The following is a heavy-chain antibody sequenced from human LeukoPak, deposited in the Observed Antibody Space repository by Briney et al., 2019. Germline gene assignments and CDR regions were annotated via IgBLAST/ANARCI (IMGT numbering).Heavy chain of an antibody. CDR2: ISSSGSTI. CDR3: ARTYYDFWSGYHHFDY. D-gene: IGHD3-3*01. Sequence: PGGSLRLSCAASQFTFSDYYMSWIRQAPGKGLEWVSYISSSGSTIYYADSVKGRFTISRDNAKNSLYLQMNSLRAEDTAVYYCARTYYDFWSGYHHFDYWGQGTLVTVSS. V-gene: IGHV3-11*04. J-gene: IGHJ4*02. CDR1: QFTFSDYY.